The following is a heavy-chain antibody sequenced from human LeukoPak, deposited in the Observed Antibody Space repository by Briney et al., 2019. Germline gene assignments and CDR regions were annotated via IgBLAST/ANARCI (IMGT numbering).Heavy chain of an antibody. V-gene: IGHV3-74*01. CDR1: GFTFSSYW. D-gene: IGHD1-1*01. CDR3: AREWKKTGAFDH. Sequence: PGGSLRLSCAASGFTFSSYWMHWVRQVPGKGLVWVSRINTDGSSTTYADSVKGRFTISRDNTENTLYLQMSSLRAEDTDVYYCAREWKKTGAFDHWGQGTLVTVSS. J-gene: IGHJ4*02. CDR2: INTDGSST.